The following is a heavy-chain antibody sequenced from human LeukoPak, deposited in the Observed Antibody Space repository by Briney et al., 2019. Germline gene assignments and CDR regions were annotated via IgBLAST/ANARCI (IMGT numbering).Heavy chain of an antibody. V-gene: IGHV3-49*03. J-gene: IGHJ4*02. Sequence: GGSLRLSCTASGFTFGDYAMSWFRQAPGKGLEWVGFIRSKAYGGTTEYAASVKGGFTISRDDSKSIAYLQMNSPKTEDTAVYYCTRDYVGSWYGGYGDYWGQGTLVTVSS. CDR1: GFTFGDYA. CDR3: TRDYVGSWYGGYGDY. D-gene: IGHD6-13*01. CDR2: IRSKAYGGTT.